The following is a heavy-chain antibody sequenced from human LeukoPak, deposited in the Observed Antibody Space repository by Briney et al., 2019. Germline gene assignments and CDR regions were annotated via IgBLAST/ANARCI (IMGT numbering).Heavy chain of an antibody. J-gene: IGHJ4*02. CDR1: GFTFSSYA. Sequence: GGSLRLSCAASGFTFSSYAMSWVRQAPGKGLEWVSAISGSGDSTYYADSVKGRFTISRDNSKNTLYLQMNSLRAEDTAVYYCAKFAGATTSRYWFDYWGQGTLVTVSS. V-gene: IGHV3-23*01. D-gene: IGHD1-26*01. CDR2: ISGSGDST. CDR3: AKFAGATTSRYWFDY.